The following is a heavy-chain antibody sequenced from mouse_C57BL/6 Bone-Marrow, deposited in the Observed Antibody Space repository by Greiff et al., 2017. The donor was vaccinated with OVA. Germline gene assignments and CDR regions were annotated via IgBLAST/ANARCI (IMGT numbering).Heavy chain of an antibody. CDR1: GYTFTSYT. CDR2: IHPSSGYT. CDR3: ARGKGIHFAY. J-gene: IGHJ3*01. V-gene: IGHV1-4*01. Sequence: QVQLQQPGAELARPGASVKMSCKASGYTFTSYTMHWVKQRPGQGLEWIGYIHPSSGYTKYNQKFKDKATLTADKSSSTAYMQLSSLTSEDSAVYYCARGKGIHFAYWGQGTMVTVSA.